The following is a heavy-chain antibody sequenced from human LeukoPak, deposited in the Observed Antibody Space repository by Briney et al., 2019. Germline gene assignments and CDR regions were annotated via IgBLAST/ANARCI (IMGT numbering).Heavy chain of an antibody. D-gene: IGHD3-10*01. Sequence: SETLSLTCTVSGGSISSYYWSWIRQPPGKGLEWIGYIYYSGSTNYNPSLKSRVTISVDTSKNQFSLKLSSATAADTAVYYCSAGGSGSYYNEYNWFDPWGQGTLVTVSS. CDR3: SAGGSGSYYNEYNWFDP. CDR2: IYYSGST. V-gene: IGHV4-59*08. CDR1: GGSISSYY. J-gene: IGHJ5*02.